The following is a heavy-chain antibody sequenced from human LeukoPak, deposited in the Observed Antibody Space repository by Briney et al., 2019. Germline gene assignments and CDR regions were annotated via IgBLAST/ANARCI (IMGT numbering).Heavy chain of an antibody. V-gene: IGHV3-23*01. CDR3: AKDYFRGAVAGTTGYFDY. CDR2: ISGSGGST. J-gene: IGHJ4*02. Sequence: GGSLRLSCAASGFTFDDYAMSWVRQAPGKGLEWVSVISGSGGSTYYADSVKGRFTISRDNSKNTLYLQMNSLRAEDTAVYYCAKDYFRGAVAGTTGYFDYWGQGTLVTVSS. CDR1: GFTFDDYA. D-gene: IGHD6-19*01.